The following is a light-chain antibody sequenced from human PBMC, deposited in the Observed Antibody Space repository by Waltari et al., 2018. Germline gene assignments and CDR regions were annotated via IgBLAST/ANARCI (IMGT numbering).Light chain of an antibody. CDR3: QHYVSLPVT. CDR1: QSVSRA. Sequence: EIVLTQPPGTLPLSPGERATLSCRASQSVSRALAWYQQNPGQAPRLLIYGASNRATGIPDRFSGSGSGTDFSLIISRLEPEDFAVYYCQHYVSLPVTFGQGTKVEIK. CDR2: GAS. V-gene: IGKV3-20*01. J-gene: IGKJ1*01.